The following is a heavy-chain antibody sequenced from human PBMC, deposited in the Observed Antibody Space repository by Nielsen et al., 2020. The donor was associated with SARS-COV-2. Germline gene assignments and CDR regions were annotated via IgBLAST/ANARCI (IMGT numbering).Heavy chain of an antibody. CDR1: GFTFSSYW. V-gene: IGHV3-74*01. D-gene: IGHD6-19*01. Sequence: GGSLRLSCAVSGFTFSSYWMDWVRQVPGKGLVWVSRINSDGSSATYADSVKGRFTISRDNAKSTLYLQMNSLRAEDTAVYYCSRRGTSDSGFAFDYWGQGTLVTVSS. J-gene: IGHJ4*02. CDR2: INSDGSSA. CDR3: SRRGTSDSGFAFDY.